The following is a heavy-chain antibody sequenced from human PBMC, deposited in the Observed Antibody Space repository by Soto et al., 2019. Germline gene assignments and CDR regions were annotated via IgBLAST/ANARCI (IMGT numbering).Heavy chain of an antibody. D-gene: IGHD2-2*02. CDR2: IIPIFGTA. Sequence: SVKVSCKASGGTFSSYAISWVRQAPGQGLEWMGGIIPIFGTANYAQKFQGRVTITADESTSTAYMELSSLRSEDTAAYYCARVGDIVLVPAAIGRTMYNWFDPWG. J-gene: IGHJ5*02. V-gene: IGHV1-69*13. CDR3: ARVGDIVLVPAAIGRTMYNWFDP. CDR1: GGTFSSYA.